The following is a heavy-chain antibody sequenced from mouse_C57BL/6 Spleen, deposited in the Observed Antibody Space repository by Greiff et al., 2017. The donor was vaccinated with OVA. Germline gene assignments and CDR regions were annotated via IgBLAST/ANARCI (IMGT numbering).Heavy chain of an antibody. J-gene: IGHJ3*01. D-gene: IGHD2-1*01. V-gene: IGHV1-55*01. CDR1: GYPFTSYW. CDR3: ARGGNPLAY. CDR2: IYPGSGST. Sequence: QVQLKQPGAELVKPGASVKMSCKASGYPFTSYWITWVKQRPGQGLEWIGDIYPGSGSTNYNEKFKSKATLTVATSSSPAYMQLSSRTSEDSAVYYCARGGNPLAYWGQGTLVTVSA.